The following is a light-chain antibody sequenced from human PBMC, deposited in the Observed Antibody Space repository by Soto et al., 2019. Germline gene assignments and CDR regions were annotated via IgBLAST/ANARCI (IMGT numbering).Light chain of an antibody. CDR1: NIGSKS. CDR3: QVWDTGSDHLV. J-gene: IGLJ2*01. CDR2: DDS. V-gene: IGLV3-21*02. Sequence: SYELTQPLSLSVAPGQTATVTCGGDNIGSKSVHWYQQKPGQAPVLVVYDDSDRPSGSPERFSGSNSGNTATLTISRVEVGDEADYYCQVWDTGSDHLVFGGGTKLTVL.